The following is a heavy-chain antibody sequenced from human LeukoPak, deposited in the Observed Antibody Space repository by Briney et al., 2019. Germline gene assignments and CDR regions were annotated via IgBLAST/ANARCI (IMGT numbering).Heavy chain of an antibody. J-gene: IGHJ4*02. CDR3: AKEAMRVGATT. Sequence: GGSLRLSCAASGFTSSSYAMSWVRQAQGKWLEWVSAISGSGGSTYYADSVKGRFTISRDNSKNTLYLQMNSLRAEDTAVYYCAKEAMRVGATTWGQGTLVTVSS. D-gene: IGHD1-26*01. CDR1: GFTSSSYA. V-gene: IGHV3-23*01. CDR2: ISGSGGST.